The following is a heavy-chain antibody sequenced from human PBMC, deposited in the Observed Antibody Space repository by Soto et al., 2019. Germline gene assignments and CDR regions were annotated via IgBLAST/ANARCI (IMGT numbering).Heavy chain of an antibody. CDR1: GYTFTSYY. J-gene: IGHJ4*02. D-gene: IGHD3-22*01. Sequence: ASVKLSCKASGYTFTSYYMHWARQAPGQGLERMRIINPSGGSTSYAQKFQGRVTMTRDTSTSTVYMELSSLRSEDTAVYYCARDSSGESGDYWGQGTLVTVSS. CDR3: ARDSSGESGDY. V-gene: IGHV1-46*01. CDR2: INPSGGST.